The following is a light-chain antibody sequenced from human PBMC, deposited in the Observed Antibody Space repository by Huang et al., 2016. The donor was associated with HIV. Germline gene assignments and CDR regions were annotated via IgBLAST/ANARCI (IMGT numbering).Light chain of an antibody. J-gene: IGKJ5*01. Sequence: EIVMTQSPATLSVSPGERATLSCRASQSVSSNLAWYQQKPGQAPRLLIDCASTRATGSPARFSGSGSGTEFTLTISSLQSEDFAVYYCQQYNNWPLTFGQGTRLEIK. V-gene: IGKV3-15*01. CDR1: QSVSSN. CDR3: QQYNNWPLT. CDR2: CAS.